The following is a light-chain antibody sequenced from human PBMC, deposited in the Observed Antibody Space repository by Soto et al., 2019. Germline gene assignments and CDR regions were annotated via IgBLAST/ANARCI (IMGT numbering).Light chain of an antibody. Sequence: EIVLTQSPGTLSLSPGERATLSCRASQSVSSSYLAWYQQKPGQAPRLLIYGASTRATGIPARFSGSGSGTEFTLTISSLQSEDFAVYFCQQYNNWPPSTFGQGTMLEIE. V-gene: IGKV3-15*01. CDR2: GAS. CDR3: QQYNNWPPST. CDR1: QSVSSSY. J-gene: IGKJ2*01.